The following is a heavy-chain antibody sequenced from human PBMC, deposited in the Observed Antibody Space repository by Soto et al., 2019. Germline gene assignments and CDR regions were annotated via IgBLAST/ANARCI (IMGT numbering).Heavy chain of an antibody. V-gene: IGHV1-18*01. CDR1: GYNFHSYG. CDR2: ISAYNGET. J-gene: IGHJ4*02. CDR3: ARDLEESGDVWTGVGLY. D-gene: IGHD3-3*01. Sequence: QVQLVQSGAEVKKPGASVKVSCRASGYNFHSYGITWVRQAPGQGLEWLGGISAYNGETHSGQMLQGRVSLTIDIPTSTAYMELRSRRSDDTAVYFCARDLEESGDVWTGVGLYWGQGTRVTVSS.